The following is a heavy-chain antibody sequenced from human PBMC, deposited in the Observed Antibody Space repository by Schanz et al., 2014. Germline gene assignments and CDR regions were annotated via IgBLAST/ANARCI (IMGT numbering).Heavy chain of an antibody. CDR1: GFNFSDYA. J-gene: IGHJ6*02. CDR2: ISSSSSTR. V-gene: IGHV3-48*01. D-gene: IGHD2-15*01. Sequence: EVQLVESGGGVVQPGRSLRLSCAASGFNFSDYAMCWVRQAPGKGLEWVSYISSSSSTRYYADSVKGRFTISRDNAKNSLFLQMNSLRAEDTAVYYCARDFLLEQLGYSHYYYAMDVWGQGTTVTVSS. CDR3: ARDFLLEQLGYSHYYYAMDV.